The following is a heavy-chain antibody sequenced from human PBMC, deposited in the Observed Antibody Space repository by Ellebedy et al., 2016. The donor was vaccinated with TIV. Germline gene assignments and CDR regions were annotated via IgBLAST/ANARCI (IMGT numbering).Heavy chain of an antibody. J-gene: IGHJ6*02. D-gene: IGHD3-3*01. Sequence: GESLKISCAASGFTFSSYSINWVSQAPGKGLEWFSSISTGGGYIYYADSLKGRFTLSRDNARNSLYLQMNSLRAEDTAVYYCARDTRNRERLYYDYGMDVWGQGTTVTFSS. CDR1: GFTFSSYS. V-gene: IGHV3-21*01. CDR2: ISTGGGYI. CDR3: ARDTRNRERLYYDYGMDV.